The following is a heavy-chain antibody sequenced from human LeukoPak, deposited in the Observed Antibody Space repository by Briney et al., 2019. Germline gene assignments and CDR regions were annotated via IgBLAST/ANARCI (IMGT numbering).Heavy chain of an antibody. CDR1: GFTFSSYS. J-gene: IGHJ3*02. Sequence: GGSLRLSCAASGFTFSSYSMNWVRQAPGKGLEWVSSISSSSNYIYYADSVEGRFTISRDNAKNSLYLQMNSLRAEDADVYYCARDVGASAPDAFDIWGQGTMVTVSS. CDR2: ISSSSNYI. CDR3: ARDVGASAPDAFDI. D-gene: IGHD1-26*01. V-gene: IGHV3-21*01.